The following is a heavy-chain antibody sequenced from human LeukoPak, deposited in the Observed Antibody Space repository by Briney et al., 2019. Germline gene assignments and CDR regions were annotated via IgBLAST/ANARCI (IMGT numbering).Heavy chain of an antibody. CDR2: INHSGST. V-gene: IGHV4-34*01. D-gene: IGHD1-26*01. CDR1: GGSFSGYY. CDR3: ARVGATQEVDY. J-gene: IGHJ4*02. Sequence: SETLSLTCAVYGGSFSGYYWSWIRQPPGKGLEWIGEINHSGSTNYNPSLKSRVTISVDTSKNQFSLKLSSVTAADTAVYYCARVGATQEVDYWGQGTLVTVSS.